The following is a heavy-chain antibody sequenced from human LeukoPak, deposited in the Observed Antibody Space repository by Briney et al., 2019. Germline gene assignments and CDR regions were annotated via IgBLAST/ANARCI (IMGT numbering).Heavy chain of an antibody. V-gene: IGHV4-59*01. CDR2: IYYSGSI. J-gene: IGHJ4*02. Sequence: PSETLSLTCTVSGGSISNYYWSWIRQPPGKGLEWIGYIYYSGSINYNPSLKSRVTISVDTSKNQFSLKLSAVTAADTAVYYCAGNVDTAMVSASGYGYWGQGTLVTVSS. D-gene: IGHD5-18*01. CDR3: AGNVDTAMVSASGYGY. CDR1: GGSISNYY.